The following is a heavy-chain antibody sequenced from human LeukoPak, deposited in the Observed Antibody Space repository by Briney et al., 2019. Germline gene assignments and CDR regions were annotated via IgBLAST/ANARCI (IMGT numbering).Heavy chain of an antibody. CDR1: GYTLTELS. J-gene: IGHJ4*02. CDR3: ATERYSSSWYYFDY. CDR2: IFPVVGET. V-gene: IGHV1-24*01. D-gene: IGHD6-13*01. Sequence: WASLKVSCEVSGYTLTELSMHWVRQAPGKGLEWMLDIFPVVGETNYAQTLQGSVTMTEDTSTDTAYMELSSLRSEDTAVYYCATERYSSSWYYFDYWGQGTLVTVAS.